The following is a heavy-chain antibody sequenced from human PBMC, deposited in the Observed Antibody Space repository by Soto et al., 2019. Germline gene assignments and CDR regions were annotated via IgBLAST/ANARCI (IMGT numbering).Heavy chain of an antibody. Sequence: PSETLSLTCTVSGGSISSYYWSWIRQPPGKGLEWIGYIYYSGSTNYNPSLKSRVTISVDTSKNQFSLKLSSVTAADTAVYYCARVRRATPGIAEEGNYYYGMEVWGQGTTVTVSS. V-gene: IGHV4-59*01. CDR1: GGSISSYY. D-gene: IGHD6-13*01. J-gene: IGHJ6*02. CDR3: ARVRRATPGIAEEGNYYYGMEV. CDR2: IYYSGST.